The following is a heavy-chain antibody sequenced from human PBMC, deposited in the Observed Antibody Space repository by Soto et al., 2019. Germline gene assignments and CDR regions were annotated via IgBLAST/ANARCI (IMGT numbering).Heavy chain of an antibody. CDR1: GGTFSSYA. Sequence: GASVKVSCKASGGTFSSYAISWVRQAPGQGLEWMGGIIPIFGTANYAQKFQGRVTITADESTSTAYMELSSLRSEDTAVYYCARPYYYDSSGYSAPFDYWGQGTLVTVSS. CDR2: IIPIFGTA. D-gene: IGHD3-22*01. V-gene: IGHV1-69*13. CDR3: ARPYYYDSSGYSAPFDY. J-gene: IGHJ4*02.